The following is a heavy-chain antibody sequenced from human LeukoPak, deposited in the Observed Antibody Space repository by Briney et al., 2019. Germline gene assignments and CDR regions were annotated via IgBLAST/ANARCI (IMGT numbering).Heavy chain of an antibody. CDR1: GGSISSSSYY. Sequence: PSETLSLTCTVSGGSISSSSYYWGWIRQPPGKGLEWIGSIYYSGSTYYNPSLKSRVTISVDTSKNQFSLKLSSVTAADTAVYYCATLTGVPFDYWGQGTLVTVSS. V-gene: IGHV4-39*01. D-gene: IGHD4-23*01. CDR3: ATLTGVPFDY. J-gene: IGHJ4*01. CDR2: IYYSGST.